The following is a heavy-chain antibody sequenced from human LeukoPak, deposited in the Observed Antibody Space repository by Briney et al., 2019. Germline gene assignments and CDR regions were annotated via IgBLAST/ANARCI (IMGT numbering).Heavy chain of an antibody. Sequence: GGPQRLSCASSVFTFSSYWMYWLRHAPGGAPVWVSGIKPDGTYTHYADSVKGRFTISRDDAKNTLYLQMNSLRVEDTAVYSCANYWYPWGPGTLVTVFS. CDR2: IKPDGTYT. CDR1: VFTFSSYW. J-gene: IGHJ5*02. CDR3: ANYWYP. D-gene: IGHD2-8*02. V-gene: IGHV3-74*01.